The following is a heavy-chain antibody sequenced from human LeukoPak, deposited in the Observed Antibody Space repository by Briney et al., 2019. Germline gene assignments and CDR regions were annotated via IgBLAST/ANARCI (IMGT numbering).Heavy chain of an antibody. CDR1: GYSISSGYF. V-gene: IGHV4-38-2*02. D-gene: IGHD1-14*01. CDR3: ARAPDVTLYSYYRDF. J-gene: IGHJ6*03. CDR2: IYRSGGT. Sequence: PSETLSLTCTVSGYSISSGYFWGWIRQPPGKGLEWIASIYRSGGTYYNPSLKSRVTISLDTSRNQFSLRLTSVTAADPAVYYFARAPDVTLYSYYRDFGGKGTRFTVSS.